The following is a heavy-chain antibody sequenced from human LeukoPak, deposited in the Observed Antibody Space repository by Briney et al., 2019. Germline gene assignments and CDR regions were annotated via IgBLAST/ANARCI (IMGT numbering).Heavy chain of an antibody. D-gene: IGHD3-22*01. CDR2: IHSDGSST. J-gene: IGHJ4*02. CDR1: GFTFSSYW. Sequence: GGSLRLSCAASGFTFSSYWMHWVRQAPGKGLVWVSRIHSDGSSTSYADSVRGRFTIARDDAKSTLYLQMNSLRAEDTAVYYCARSGWPYYFDYWGQGTLVTVSS. V-gene: IGHV3-74*01. CDR3: ARSGWPYYFDY.